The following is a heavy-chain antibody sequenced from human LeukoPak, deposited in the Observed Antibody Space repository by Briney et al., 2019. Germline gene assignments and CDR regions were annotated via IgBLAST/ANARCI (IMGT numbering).Heavy chain of an antibody. D-gene: IGHD5-12*01. V-gene: IGHV4-34*01. Sequence: SETLSLTCTVSGGSISSYYWSWIRQPPGKGLEWIGEINHSGSTNYNPSLKSRVTISVDTSKNQFSLKLSSVIAADTAVYYCARGVSGLSRRNWFDPWGQGTLVTVSS. CDR1: GGSISSYY. CDR2: INHSGST. J-gene: IGHJ5*02. CDR3: ARGVSGLSRRNWFDP.